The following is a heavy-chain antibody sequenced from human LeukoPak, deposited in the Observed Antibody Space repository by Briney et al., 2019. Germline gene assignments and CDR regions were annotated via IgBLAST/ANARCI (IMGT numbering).Heavy chain of an antibody. Sequence: GGSLRLSCAASGFTVSSNYMSWVRQAPGKGLEWVSVIYSGGSTYYADSVKGRFTISRDNAKNTLYLQMNSLKAEDTAIYYCAREGGSYSNYFDYWGQGTLVTVSS. D-gene: IGHD1-26*01. CDR3: AREGGSYSNYFDY. CDR2: IYSGGST. V-gene: IGHV3-53*01. J-gene: IGHJ4*02. CDR1: GFTVSSNY.